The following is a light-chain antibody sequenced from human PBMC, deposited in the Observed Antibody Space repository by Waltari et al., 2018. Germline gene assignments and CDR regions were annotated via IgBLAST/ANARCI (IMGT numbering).Light chain of an antibody. V-gene: IGKV1-39*01. J-gene: IGKJ3*01. CDR2: GAS. Sequence: DMQMTQSPSSLSPSVGDRVTITCRASQSIGAHLNWYQQKPGRAPKVLIYGASTLQSGVRSRFSGAGSGTHFTLTISSVQPEDLATYYCQQNSLNRDTFGPGTAVDVK. CDR1: QSIGAH. CDR3: QQNSLNRDT.